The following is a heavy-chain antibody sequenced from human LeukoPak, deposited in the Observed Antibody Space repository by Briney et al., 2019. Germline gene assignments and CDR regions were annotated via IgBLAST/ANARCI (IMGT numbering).Heavy chain of an antibody. V-gene: IGHV4-38-2*02. CDR2: IYYSGST. J-gene: IGHJ3*02. Sequence: SETLSLTCTISGYSITNSYYWAWIRQPPGKGLEWIGSIYYSGSTYYNPSLKSRVTISVDTSKNQFSLKLSSVTAADTAVYYCARHAYYDFWSGPAHVAFDIWGQGTMVTVSS. CDR3: ARHAYYDFWSGPAHVAFDI. D-gene: IGHD3-3*01. CDR1: GYSITNSYY.